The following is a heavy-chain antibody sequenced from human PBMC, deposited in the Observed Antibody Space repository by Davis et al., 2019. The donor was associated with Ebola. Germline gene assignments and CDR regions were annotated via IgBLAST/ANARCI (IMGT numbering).Heavy chain of an antibody. D-gene: IGHD5-24*01. CDR1: GGSFSGYY. V-gene: IGHV4-34*01. Sequence: PSETLSLTCAVYGGSFSGYYWSWIRQPPGKGLEWIGEINHSGSTNYNPSLKSRVTISVDTSKNQFSLKLSSVTAADTAVYYCARTQNGRWRAFDIWGQGTMVTVS. CDR3: ARTQNGRWRAFDI. CDR2: INHSGST. J-gene: IGHJ3*02.